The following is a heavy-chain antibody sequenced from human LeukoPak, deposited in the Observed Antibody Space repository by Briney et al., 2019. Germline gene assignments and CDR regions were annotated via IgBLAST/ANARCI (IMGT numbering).Heavy chain of an antibody. D-gene: IGHD3-22*01. CDR3: ARDGDYDSSGYEQTPEQDH. CDR1: GYTFTSYG. Sequence: ASVKVSCKASGYTFTSYGISWVRQAPGQGLEWMGWISAYNGNTNYAQKLQGRVTMTTDTSTSTAYMELRSLRSDDTAVYYCARDGDYDSSGYEQTPEQDHWGQGTLVTVSS. V-gene: IGHV1-18*01. CDR2: ISAYNGNT. J-gene: IGHJ4*02.